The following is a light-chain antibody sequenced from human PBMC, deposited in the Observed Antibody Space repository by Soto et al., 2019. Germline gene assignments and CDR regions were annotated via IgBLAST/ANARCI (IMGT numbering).Light chain of an antibody. CDR1: QNINSW. Sequence: DIHMTQSPSTLSASVGDRVTITCRASQNINSWLAWYQQKPGKAPKLLIYEASTLKTGVPSRFGGSVSGTEFTLTISSLQPDDFATYYCQQYNAYSWTFGQGTKVEIK. CDR3: QQYNAYSWT. J-gene: IGKJ1*01. CDR2: EAS. V-gene: IGKV1-5*03.